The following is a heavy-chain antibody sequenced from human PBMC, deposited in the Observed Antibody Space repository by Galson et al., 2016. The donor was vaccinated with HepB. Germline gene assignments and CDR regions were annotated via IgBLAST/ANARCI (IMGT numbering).Heavy chain of an antibody. V-gene: IGHV5-51*03. J-gene: IGHJ4*02. Sequence: QSGAEVKKPGESLKISCSGSGYTFTNYWIGWVRQMPGKGLEYMGIILPADSDTRYNPSFQGRVIISTDKSTSTAYLQWSNLKAADTAIYYCAVHGEGTNGWYGGFWGQGTQVTVSS. CDR2: ILPADSDT. D-gene: IGHD6-19*01. CDR1: GYTFTNYW. CDR3: AVHGEGTNGWYGGF.